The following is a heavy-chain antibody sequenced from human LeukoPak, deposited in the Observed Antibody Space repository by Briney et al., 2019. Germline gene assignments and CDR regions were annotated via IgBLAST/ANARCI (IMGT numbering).Heavy chain of an antibody. Sequence: PGGSLRLSCAASGFTFSSYAIHWVRQAPGKGLEWVAVISSDGRGKHHADSVKGRFTISRDNSKNTLYLQTNSLRAEDTAVYYCARDLRRIAAYYFDYWGQGTLVTVSS. CDR1: GFTFSSYA. CDR2: ISSDGRGK. V-gene: IGHV3-30*03. CDR3: ARDLRRIAAYYFDY. D-gene: IGHD6-25*01. J-gene: IGHJ4*02.